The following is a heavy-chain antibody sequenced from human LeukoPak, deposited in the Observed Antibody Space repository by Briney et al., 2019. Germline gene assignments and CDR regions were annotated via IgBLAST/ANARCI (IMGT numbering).Heavy chain of an antibody. Sequence: SETLSLTCTVSGGSISTGGYYWGWIRQPPGKGLEWIGSIYYRGSTYYNPSLKSRVTISVDTSKNQFSLKLSSVTAADTTVYYCARAPRGSYYYYMDVWGKGTTVTISS. CDR1: GGSISTGGYY. D-gene: IGHD6-25*01. CDR3: ARAPRGSYYYYMDV. V-gene: IGHV4-39*07. CDR2: IYYRGST. J-gene: IGHJ6*03.